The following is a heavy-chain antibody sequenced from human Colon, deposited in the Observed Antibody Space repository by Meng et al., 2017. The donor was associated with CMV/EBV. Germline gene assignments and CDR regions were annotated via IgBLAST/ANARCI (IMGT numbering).Heavy chain of an antibody. J-gene: IGHJ6*02. CDR3: ASKFENGYGMDV. V-gene: IGHV3-21*01. CDR2: IAKIGNYI. Sequence: GGSLRLSCIASGLNFSSYSMAWVRQAPGKGLEWVSSIAKIGNYITYADSVKGRFTVSRDNAKDSLYLQMNSLRAEDTAVYYCASKFENGYGMDVWGQGTTVTVSS. CDR1: GLNFSSYS. D-gene: IGHD2-8*01.